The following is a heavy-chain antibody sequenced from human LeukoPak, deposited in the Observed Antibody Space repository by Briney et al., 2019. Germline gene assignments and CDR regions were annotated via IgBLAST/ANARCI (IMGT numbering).Heavy chain of an antibody. CDR2: INPSGGST. J-gene: IGHJ3*02. Sequence: ASVSVSCKASGYTFTSYYMHWVRQAPGQGLEWMGIINPSGGSTSYAQKFQGRVTMTRDTSTSTLYMELSSLRSEDTAVYYCARAPHYYDSPWDAFDIWGQGTMVTVSS. CDR1: GYTFTSYY. CDR3: ARAPHYYDSPWDAFDI. D-gene: IGHD3-22*01. V-gene: IGHV1-46*01.